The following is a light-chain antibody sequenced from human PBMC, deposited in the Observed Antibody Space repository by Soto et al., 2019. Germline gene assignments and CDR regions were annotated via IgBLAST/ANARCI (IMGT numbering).Light chain of an antibody. CDR1: NIGSKS. CDR3: QVWDSSSDHPYV. CDR2: DDS. V-gene: IGLV3-21*02. Sequence: SYELTQPPSVSVAPGQTARITCGGNNIGSKSVHWYQQKPGQAPVLVVYDDSDRPSGIPERFSGSNSGNTATLTISRVEAGDEADYYCQVWDSSSDHPYVFGTGTKLTV. J-gene: IGLJ1*01.